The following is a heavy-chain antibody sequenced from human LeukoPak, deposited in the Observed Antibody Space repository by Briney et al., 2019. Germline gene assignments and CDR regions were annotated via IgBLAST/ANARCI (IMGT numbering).Heavy chain of an antibody. V-gene: IGHV3-74*01. D-gene: IGHD3-10*01. CDR1: GSILSSSW. Sequence: PGGSLRLSFEAPGSILSSSWMNWVRQFPGKGLGWVSHINSDGRKTDYADSVRGRFTISRDNAKNTLYLQMNRLTVEDTAVYYCGRGMRDYYGLDYWGQGILVTVSS. J-gene: IGHJ4*02. CDR2: INSDGRKT. CDR3: GRGMRDYYGLDY.